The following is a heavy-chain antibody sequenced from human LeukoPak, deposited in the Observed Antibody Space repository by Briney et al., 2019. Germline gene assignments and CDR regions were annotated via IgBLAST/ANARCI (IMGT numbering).Heavy chain of an antibody. J-gene: IGHJ4*02. Sequence: GGSLRLSCAASGFTFSNYEMNWVRQAPGKWLEWVSYISSSGSTIHYADSVKGRFTISRDNAKNSLYLQMNSLRAEDTAVYYCATDYGANSGGFDYWGQGTLVTVSS. D-gene: IGHD4-23*01. CDR3: ATDYGANSGGFDY. CDR1: GFTFSNYE. V-gene: IGHV3-48*03. CDR2: ISSSGSTI.